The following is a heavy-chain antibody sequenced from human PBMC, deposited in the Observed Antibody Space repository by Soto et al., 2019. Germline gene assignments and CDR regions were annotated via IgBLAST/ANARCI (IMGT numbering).Heavy chain of an antibody. J-gene: IGHJ5*02. CDR2: IHYGGSGST. V-gene: IGHV4-39*01. Sequence: QLQLQESGPGLVQPSETLSLICTVTGGSISSSYYWGWIRQTPGKGLEWIRCIHYGGSGSTYYSPTLRSRVTMSLDTSKSQFSLLLSSVTAADAGVYYCASGIGLQSAGTSQTGHWFDPWGQGILVTVSS. CDR1: GGSISSSYY. CDR3: ASGIGLQSAGTSQTGHWFDP. D-gene: IGHD3-10*01.